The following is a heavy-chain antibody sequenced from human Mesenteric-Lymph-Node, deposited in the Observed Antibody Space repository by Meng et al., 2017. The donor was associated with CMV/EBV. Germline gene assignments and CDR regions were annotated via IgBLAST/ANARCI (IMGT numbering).Heavy chain of an antibody. D-gene: IGHD2-2*01. CDR2: ISYDGSNK. CDR3: ARVVSECRSTSCYYYYGMDV. Sequence: GGSLRLSCAASGFTFSSYPMHWVRQAPGKGLEWVAVISYDGSNKYYADSVKGRFTISRDNSKNTLYLQMNSLRGEDTAVYYCARVVSECRSTSCYYYYGMDVWGQGTTVTVSS. CDR1: GFTFSSYP. J-gene: IGHJ6*02. V-gene: IGHV3-30-3*01.